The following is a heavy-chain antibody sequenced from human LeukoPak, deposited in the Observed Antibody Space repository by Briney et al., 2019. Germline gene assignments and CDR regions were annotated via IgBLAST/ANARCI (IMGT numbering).Heavy chain of an antibody. CDR2: IKHDGSEK. J-gene: IGHJ3*02. Sequence: GGSLRLSCAASGFTFSRYWMSWVRQAPGKGLEWVANIKHDGSEKYYVDSVKGRFTISRDNAKDSLYLQMNSLKAEATAVYYCARVVVVDAFDIWGQGTMVTV. V-gene: IGHV3-7*04. D-gene: IGHD2-15*01. CDR1: GFTFSRYW. CDR3: ARVVVVDAFDI.